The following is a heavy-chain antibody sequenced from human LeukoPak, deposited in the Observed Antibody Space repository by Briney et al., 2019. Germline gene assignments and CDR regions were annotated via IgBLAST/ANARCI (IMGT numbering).Heavy chain of an antibody. Sequence: PGGSLRLSCAASGFTFSSYWMHWVRQAPGKGLVWVSRINSDGRSTSYAASVKGRFTISRDNAKNTLYLQMNSLRAEDTAVYYCAKDIGAAGTDFWGQGTLVTVSS. CDR1: GFTFSSYW. J-gene: IGHJ4*02. V-gene: IGHV3-74*01. D-gene: IGHD6-13*01. CDR2: INSDGRST. CDR3: AKDIGAAGTDF.